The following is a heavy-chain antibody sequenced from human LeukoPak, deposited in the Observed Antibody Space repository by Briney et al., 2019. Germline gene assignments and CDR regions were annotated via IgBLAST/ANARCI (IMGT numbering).Heavy chain of an antibody. CDR2: ISGGGST. V-gene: IGHV3-53*01. CDR1: GFTVSDNY. Sequence: PGGSLRLSCAASGFTVSDNYASGVRQAPGKGVEWVSAISGGGSTYYADSVKGRFIISRDNSKNTVYLQLNSLRAEDTAVYYCARGGDTIGSIRSPFDIWGQGTMVTVSS. CDR3: ARGGDTIGSIRSPFDI. D-gene: IGHD3-22*01. J-gene: IGHJ3*02.